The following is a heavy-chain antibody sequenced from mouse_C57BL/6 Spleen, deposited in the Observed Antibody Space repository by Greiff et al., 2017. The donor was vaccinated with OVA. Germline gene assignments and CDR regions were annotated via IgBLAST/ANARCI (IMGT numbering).Heavy chain of an antibody. J-gene: IGHJ3*01. D-gene: IGHD2-3*01. CDR3: ARDYGYYTAWFAY. CDR2: SRNKANDYTT. CDR1: GFTFSDFY. V-gene: IGHV7-1*01. Sequence: EVQGVESGGGLVQSGRSLRLSCATSGFTFSDFYMEWVRQAPGKGLEWIAASRNKANDYTTEYSASVRCRFIVSRDTSQSILYLQMNALRAEDTAIYDGARDYGYYTAWFAYWGQGTLVTVSA.